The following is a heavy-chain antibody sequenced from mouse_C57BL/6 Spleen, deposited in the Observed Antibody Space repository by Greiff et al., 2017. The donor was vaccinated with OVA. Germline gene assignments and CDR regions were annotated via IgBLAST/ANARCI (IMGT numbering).Heavy chain of an antibody. Sequence: EVHLVESGGGLVKPGGSLKLSCAASGFTFSDYGMHWVRQAPEKGLEWVAYISSGSSTIYYADTVKGRFTISRDNAKNTLFLQMTSLRSEDTAMYYCARGGYGSSYVDYFDYWGQGTTLTVSS. V-gene: IGHV5-17*01. CDR2: ISSGSSTI. CDR1: GFTFSDYG. CDR3: ARGGYGSSYVDYFDY. J-gene: IGHJ2*01. D-gene: IGHD1-1*01.